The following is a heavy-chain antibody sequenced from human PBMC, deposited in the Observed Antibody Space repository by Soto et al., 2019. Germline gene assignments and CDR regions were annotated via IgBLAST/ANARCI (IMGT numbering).Heavy chain of an antibody. D-gene: IGHD3-3*01. V-gene: IGHV3-30*03. CDR2: ISFDGSTQ. Sequence: VQLLESGGGVAQPGRSLRLTWRASGFGFSSYGMLWVRQAPGKGPEWVAFISFDGSTQYYADSVRGRFTISRDNSGNTLYLQLDTLRVEDTAMYYCAREGVFGLVKIIPPDYWGQGAQVTVSA. CDR3: AREGVFGLVKIIPPDY. CDR1: GFGFSSYG. J-gene: IGHJ4*02.